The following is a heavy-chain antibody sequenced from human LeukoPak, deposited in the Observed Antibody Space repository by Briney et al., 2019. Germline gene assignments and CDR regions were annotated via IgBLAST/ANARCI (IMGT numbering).Heavy chain of an antibody. D-gene: IGHD6-6*01. CDR1: GASISSYY. J-gene: IGHJ5*02. CDR3: ARAQSVAARMNWFDP. V-gene: IGHV4-59*01. Sequence: PSETLSLTCTVSGASISSYYWTWIRQPPGKGLDWLGYMYDSGSTNYNPSLKSRVTISVDMSKNQFSLNLNSVTAADTAVYYCARAQSVAARMNWFDPWGQGILVTVSS. CDR2: MYDSGST.